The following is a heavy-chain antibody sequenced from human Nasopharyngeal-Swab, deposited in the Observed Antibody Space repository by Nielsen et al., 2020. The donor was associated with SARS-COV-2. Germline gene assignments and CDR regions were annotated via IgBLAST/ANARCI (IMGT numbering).Heavy chain of an antibody. V-gene: IGHV4-59*01. Sequence: WIRQPPGKGPEWIGYIYYSGSTNYSPSLKSRVTISVDTSKNQFSLKLSSVTAADTVVYYCARDRAWDSSGWDYYYGMDVWGQGTTVTVSS. D-gene: IGHD6-19*01. J-gene: IGHJ6*02. CDR3: ARDRAWDSSGWDYYYGMDV. CDR2: IYYSGST.